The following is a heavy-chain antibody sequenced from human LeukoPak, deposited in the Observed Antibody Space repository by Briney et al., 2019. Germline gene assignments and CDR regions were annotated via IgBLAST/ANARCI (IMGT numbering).Heavy chain of an antibody. Sequence: PGGSLRLSCAASGFAFSDYTINWVRQAPGKGLEWISSISSRSKNVYYADSVRGRFTISRDNSKNTLYLQMNSLRAEDTAVYYCAKAGDIVVVVAALDYGMDVWGQGTTVTVSS. CDR3: AKAGDIVVVVAALDYGMDV. D-gene: IGHD2-15*01. CDR2: ISSRSKNV. V-gene: IGHV3-21*04. CDR1: GFAFSDYT. J-gene: IGHJ6*02.